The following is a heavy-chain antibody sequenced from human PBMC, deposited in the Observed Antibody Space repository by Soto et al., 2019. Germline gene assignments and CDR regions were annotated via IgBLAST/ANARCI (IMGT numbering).Heavy chain of an antibody. CDR3: ARGKLSDYVWGSYRYHFDY. J-gene: IGHJ4*02. CDR2: INHSGST. V-gene: IGHV4-34*01. CDR1: GGSFSGYY. D-gene: IGHD3-16*02. Sequence: LSLTCAVYGGSFSGYYWSWIRQPPGKGLEWIGEINHSGSTNYNPSLKSRVTISVDTSKNQFSLKLSSVTAADTAVYYCARGKLSDYVWGSYRYHFDYWGQGTVVTVSS.